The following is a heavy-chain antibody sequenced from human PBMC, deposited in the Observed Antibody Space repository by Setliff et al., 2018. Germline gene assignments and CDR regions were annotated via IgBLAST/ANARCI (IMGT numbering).Heavy chain of an antibody. CDR1: GGSFSGYY. CDR2: INHSGST. CDR3: ARAPRNFGVVINYYYYYYGMDV. D-gene: IGHD3-3*01. J-gene: IGHJ6*02. V-gene: IGHV4-34*01. Sequence: SETLPLTCAVYGGSFSGYYWSWIRQPPGKGLEWIGEINHSGSTNYNPSLKSRVTISVDTSKNQFSLKLSSVTAADTAVYYCARAPRNFGVVINYYYYYYGMDVWGQGTKVTVSS.